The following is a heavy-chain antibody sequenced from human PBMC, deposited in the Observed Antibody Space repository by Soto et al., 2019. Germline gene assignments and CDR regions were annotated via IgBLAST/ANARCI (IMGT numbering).Heavy chain of an antibody. CDR2: INHSGST. CDR1: GGSFSGYY. CDR3: ARVAYCSGGSCRLPADATKANNYYYYYMDV. Sequence: SETLSLTCAVYGGSFSGYYWSWIRQPPGKGLEWIGEINHSGSTNYNPSLKSRVTISVDTSKNQFSLKLSSVTAADTAVYYCARVAYCSGGSCRLPADATKANNYYYYYMDVRGKGTTVTVSS. V-gene: IGHV4-34*01. D-gene: IGHD2-15*01. J-gene: IGHJ6*03.